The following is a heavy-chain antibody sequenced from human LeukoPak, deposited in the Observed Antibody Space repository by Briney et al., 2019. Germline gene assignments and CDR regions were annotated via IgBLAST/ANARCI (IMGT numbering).Heavy chain of an antibody. V-gene: IGHV1-8*01. CDR2: MNPNSGNT. J-gene: IGHJ4*02. CDR1: GSTFTSYD. D-gene: IGHD6-19*01. Sequence: ASVKVSCKASGSTFTSYDINWVRQATGQGLEWMGWMNPNSGNTGYAQKFQGRVTMTRNTSISTAYMELSSLRSEDTAVYYCARGRIFQWLVVYFDYWGQGTLVTVSS. CDR3: ARGRIFQWLVVYFDY.